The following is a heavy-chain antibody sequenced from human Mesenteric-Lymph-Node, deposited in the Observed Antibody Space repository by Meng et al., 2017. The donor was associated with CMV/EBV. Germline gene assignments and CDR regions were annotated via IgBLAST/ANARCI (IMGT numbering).Heavy chain of an antibody. D-gene: IGHD3-10*01. CDR2: LNNDGTNT. CDR3: ARGYYGSGSYYTGRFGFDY. CDR1: GFTLSTYW. V-gene: IGHV3-74*01. Sequence: GESLKISCAASGFTLSTYWMHWVRQAPGKGLEWVSRLNNDGTNTAYADSVKGRFTISRDNAKNTLYLQMNSLRAEDTAVYYCARGYYGSGSYYTGRFGFDYWGQGTLVTVSS. J-gene: IGHJ4*02.